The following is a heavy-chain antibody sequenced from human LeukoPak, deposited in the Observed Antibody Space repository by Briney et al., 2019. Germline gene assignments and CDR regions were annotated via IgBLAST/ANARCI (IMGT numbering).Heavy chain of an antibody. CDR2: IYYSGST. CDR1: GGSISSYY. V-gene: IGHV4-59*01. D-gene: IGHD2-8*02. Sequence: SETLSLTCTVSGGSISSYYWSWIRQPPGKGLEWIGYIYYSGSTNYNPSLKSRVTISVDASKNQFSLKLRSVTAADTAVYYCARDRTTGPWGQGTLVTVSS. J-gene: IGHJ5*02. CDR3: ARDRTTGP.